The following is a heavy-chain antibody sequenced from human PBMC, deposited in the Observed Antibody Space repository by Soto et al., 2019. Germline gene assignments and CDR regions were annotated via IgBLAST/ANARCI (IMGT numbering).Heavy chain of an antibody. J-gene: IGHJ4*03. CDR3: AAGEASSRHLASSYLAY. V-gene: IGHV4-59*01. CDR1: GDSMSKYF. D-gene: IGHD6-13*01. CDR2: IHYSGTT. Sequence: SETLALTCTVSGDSMSKYFWTWIRQPPGKGLEWIGYIHYSGTTSFFPSYNPSLRSRVTISEDTSKNQFSLKLLSVTTADTAVYFCAAGEASSRHLASSYLAYWAHGRLLSIS.